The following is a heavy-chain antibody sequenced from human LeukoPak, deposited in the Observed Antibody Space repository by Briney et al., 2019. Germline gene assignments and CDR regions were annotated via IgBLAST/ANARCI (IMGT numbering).Heavy chain of an antibody. Sequence: PSETLSLTCTVSGGSISRHYWSWIRQPPGKGLEWLGYIYHSGSTNYNPSLKSRVTISVDTSKNQFSLKVSSVTAADTAVYYCASNLSGSYYNWFDPWGQGTLVTVSS. CDR3: ASNLSGSYYNWFDP. D-gene: IGHD1-26*01. CDR1: GGSISRHY. V-gene: IGHV4-59*11. CDR2: IYHSGST. J-gene: IGHJ5*02.